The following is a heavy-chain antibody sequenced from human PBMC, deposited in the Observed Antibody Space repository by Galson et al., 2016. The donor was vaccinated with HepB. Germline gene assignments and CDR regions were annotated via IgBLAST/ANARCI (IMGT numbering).Heavy chain of an antibody. CDR2: ISVYSGKT. Sequence: SVKVSCKASGYTFTSYGISWVRQAPGQGPEWMGWISVYSGKTKHVQKFQGRVTMTTDTSTSTAYMELRSLRSNDTAVYYGARESAETVAETHYGMDVWGKGTTVTVSS. CDR1: GYTFTSYG. J-gene: IGHJ6*04. D-gene: IGHD6-19*01. CDR3: ARESAETVAETHYGMDV. V-gene: IGHV1-18*01.